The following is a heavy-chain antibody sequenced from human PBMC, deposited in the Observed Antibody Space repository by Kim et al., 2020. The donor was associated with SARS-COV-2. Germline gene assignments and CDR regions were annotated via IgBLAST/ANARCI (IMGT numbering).Heavy chain of an antibody. J-gene: IGHJ5*02. D-gene: IGHD6-13*01. V-gene: IGHV3-9*01. Sequence: GGSLRLSCVASGFTLADYAIHWVRQAPGKGLEWVSGISWNSGNVDYADSVRGRFTISRDNAKNTLYLQMNSLRVEDTAVYYCAKDPYSSNWNWFDPWGQGTLVTVSS. CDR3: AKDPYSSNWNWFDP. CDR1: GFTLADYA. CDR2: ISWNSGNV.